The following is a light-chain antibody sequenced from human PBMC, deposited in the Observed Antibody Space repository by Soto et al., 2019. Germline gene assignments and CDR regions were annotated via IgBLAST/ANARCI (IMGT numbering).Light chain of an antibody. J-gene: IGLJ2*01. CDR3: AAWDDSLSGLV. CDR2: SNN. CDR1: SSNIGSNA. V-gene: IGLV1-44*01. Sequence: QSVLTQPPSASGTPGQRVTISCSGSSSNIGSNAVNWYQQLPGTAPKLLIYSNNQRPSGVPDRFSGSKSGTSASLAISGLQSEEEADYYCAAWDDSLSGLVFGGGTKLTVL.